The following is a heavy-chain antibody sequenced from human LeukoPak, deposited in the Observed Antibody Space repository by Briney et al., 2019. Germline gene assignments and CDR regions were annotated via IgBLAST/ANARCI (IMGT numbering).Heavy chain of an antibody. CDR1: GYTFISYG. D-gene: IGHD1-26*01. J-gene: IGHJ3*02. V-gene: IGHV1-46*01. Sequence: GASVKVSCKASGYTFISYGITWMRQAPGQGLEWMGLINPGGGTTHYAQKFQGRVTMTRDTSTSTVYMELSSLRSEDTAVFYCARARSYFDAFDIWAQGTMVTV. CDR2: INPGGGTT. CDR3: ARARSYFDAFDI.